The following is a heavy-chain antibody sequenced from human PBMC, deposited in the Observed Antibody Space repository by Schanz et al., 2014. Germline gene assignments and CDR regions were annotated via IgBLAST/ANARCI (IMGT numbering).Heavy chain of an antibody. D-gene: IGHD6-6*01. Sequence: QVQLEQSGAEVKKPGASMKVSCKASGYTFTTYYMLWVRQAPGQGLEWMGIINPSGGSTRYGQKFQGRITVTTDTSTSTVYLELSSLRSDDTAVYYCGRGFSRSYIDFWGQGTLITVSS. V-gene: IGHV1-46*03. CDR2: INPSGGST. J-gene: IGHJ4*02. CDR3: GRGFSRSYIDF. CDR1: GYTFTTYY.